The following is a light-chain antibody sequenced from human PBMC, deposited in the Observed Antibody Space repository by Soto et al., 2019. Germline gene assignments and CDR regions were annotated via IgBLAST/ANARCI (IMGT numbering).Light chain of an antibody. Sequence: DIQMTQSPSSLTASVGDRVTITCRASQSISNYLNWYQQKPGKAPKLLIYAASSLQSGVPSRFSGSGSGTDFTLTISSLQPEDFATYSCQQSYTTLFTHGPGTNVDI. CDR1: QSISNY. V-gene: IGKV1-39*01. CDR2: AAS. J-gene: IGKJ3*01. CDR3: QQSYTTLFT.